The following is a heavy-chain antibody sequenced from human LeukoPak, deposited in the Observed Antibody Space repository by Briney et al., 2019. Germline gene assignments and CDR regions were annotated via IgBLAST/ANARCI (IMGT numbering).Heavy chain of an antibody. CDR3: ARTRDYGSGSYRAFDY. D-gene: IGHD3-10*01. J-gene: IGHJ4*02. CDR2: IYSGDST. Sequence: GGSLRLSCAASGCTVSSNYMTWVRQAPGKGLEWVSVIYSGDSTYYADSVKGRFTISRDTAKNSLYLQMNSLSAEDTAVYYCARTRDYGSGSYRAFDYWGQGTLVTVSS. CDR1: GCTVSSNY. V-gene: IGHV3-53*01.